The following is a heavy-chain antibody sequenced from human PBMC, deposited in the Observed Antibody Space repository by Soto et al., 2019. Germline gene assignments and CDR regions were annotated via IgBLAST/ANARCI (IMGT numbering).Heavy chain of an antibody. CDR3: ARIRRAVVTPDAFDI. J-gene: IGHJ3*02. CDR1: GYSFTSYW. D-gene: IGHD2-21*02. V-gene: IGHV5-51*07. Sequence: GESLKISCKGSGYSFTSYWIGWVHQMPGKGLEWMGIIYPGDSDTRYSLSFQGQVTISADKSISTAYLQWSSLKASDTAMYYCARIRRAVVTPDAFDIWGQGTMVTVSS. CDR2: IYPGDSDT.